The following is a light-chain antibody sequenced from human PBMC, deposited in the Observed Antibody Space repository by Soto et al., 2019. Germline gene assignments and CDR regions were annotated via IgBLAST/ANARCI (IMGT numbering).Light chain of an antibody. CDR2: DVG. CDR3: SSYTSSNTLVV. CDR1: SSDVGGYNY. J-gene: IGLJ2*01. Sequence: QLVLTQPASVSGSPGQSITISCTGASSDVGGYNYVSWYQQHPGKAPKLMIFDVGSRPSGVSNRFSGSKSGNTASLTISGLQAEDEADYYCSSYTSSNTLVVFGGGTKVTVL. V-gene: IGLV2-14*01.